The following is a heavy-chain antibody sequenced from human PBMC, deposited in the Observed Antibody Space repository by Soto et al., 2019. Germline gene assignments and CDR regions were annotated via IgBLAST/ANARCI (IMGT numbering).Heavy chain of an antibody. CDR2: INPRFGDT. CDR1: GYTFTAYY. D-gene: IGHD3-10*01. CDR3: ARNMDYYYGPGSGNGHGF. Sequence: QVQLVQSGAELKEPGDSVRVSCAASGYTFTAYYIHWVRQAPGQGLEWMGWINPRFGDTSYAQDFQGRVSMTRDTSISTVYMELSRLTSDDTAIYYGARNMDYYYGPGSGNGHGFWGQGTTVTVFS. J-gene: IGHJ6*02. V-gene: IGHV1-2*02.